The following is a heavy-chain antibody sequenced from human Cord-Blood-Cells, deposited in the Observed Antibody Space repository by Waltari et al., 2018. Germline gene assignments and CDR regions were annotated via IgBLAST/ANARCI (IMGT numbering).Heavy chain of an antibody. CDR2: INPNSGGT. J-gene: IGHJ6*02. Sequence: QVQLVQSGAEVKKPGASVKVSCKASGYTFTGYYMHWVRQAPGQGREWMGWINPNSGGTNYAQKFQGRVTMTRDTSISTAYMELSRLRSDDTAVYYCARHPYSGSYYYYYGMDVWGQGTTVTVSS. V-gene: IGHV1-2*02. CDR3: ARHPYSGSYYYYYGMDV. D-gene: IGHD1-26*01. CDR1: GYTFTGYY.